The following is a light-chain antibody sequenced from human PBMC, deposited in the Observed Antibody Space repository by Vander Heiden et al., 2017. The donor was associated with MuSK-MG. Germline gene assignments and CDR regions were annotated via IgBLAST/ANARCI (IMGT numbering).Light chain of an antibody. J-gene: IGLJ2*01. V-gene: IGLV2-14*01. CDR1: SSDVGGYNY. Sequence: QSALTQPASVSGSPGQSITISCTGTSSDVGGYNYVACYQQHPGKAPKLMIYDVSNRPAGGASRFSGSKSGNTASLTISGRQAEDEADYYCSSDTSSSTRVFGGGTKLTVL. CDR3: SSDTSSSTRV. CDR2: DVS.